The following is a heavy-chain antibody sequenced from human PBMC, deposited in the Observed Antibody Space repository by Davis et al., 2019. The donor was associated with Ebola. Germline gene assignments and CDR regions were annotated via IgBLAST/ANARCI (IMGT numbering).Heavy chain of an antibody. CDR1: GFTFSSYG. V-gene: IGHV3-33*06. CDR2: IWYDGSNK. CDR3: AKYSSGWYLDY. J-gene: IGHJ4*02. Sequence: GESLKISCAASGFTFSSYGMHWVRQAPGKGLEWVAVIWYDGSNKYYADSVKGRFTISRDNSKNTLYLQMNSLRAEDTAVYYCAKYSSGWYLDYWGQGTLVTVSS. D-gene: IGHD6-19*01.